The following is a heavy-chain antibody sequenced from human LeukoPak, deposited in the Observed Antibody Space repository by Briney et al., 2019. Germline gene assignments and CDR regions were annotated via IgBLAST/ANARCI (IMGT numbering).Heavy chain of an antibody. D-gene: IGHD6-19*01. Sequence: SVQVSCKASGGTFTSYAISWVRQAPGQGLEWMGRIIPIFGTANYAQKFPRRVTITTDESTSTAYMELSSLRSEDTAVYYCARDRSSGWNFDYWGQGTLVTVSS. CDR2: IIPIFGTA. CDR3: ARDRSSGWNFDY. V-gene: IGHV1-69*05. CDR1: GGTFTSYA. J-gene: IGHJ4*02.